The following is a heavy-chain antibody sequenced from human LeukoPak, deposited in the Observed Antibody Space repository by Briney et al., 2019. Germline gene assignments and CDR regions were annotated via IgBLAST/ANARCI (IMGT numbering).Heavy chain of an antibody. CDR1: GGTFSSYA. CDR2: IIPIFGTA. CDR3: ARELERRVDAFDI. D-gene: IGHD1-1*01. Sequence: SVKVSCKASGGTFSSYAISWVRQAPGQGLECMGGIIPIFGTANYAQKFQGRVTITADESTSTAYMELSSLRSEDTAVYYCARELERRVDAFDIWGQGTMVTVSS. V-gene: IGHV1-69*01. J-gene: IGHJ3*02.